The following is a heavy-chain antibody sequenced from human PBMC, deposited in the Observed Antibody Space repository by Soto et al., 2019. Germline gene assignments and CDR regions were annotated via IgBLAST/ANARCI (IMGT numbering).Heavy chain of an antibody. CDR2: MYHSGNT. D-gene: IGHD3-16*01. CDR3: AREFPYYESSDSYFDY. Sequence: LPLTCAVSGGSITSGGYSWGWIRQPPGQGLEWIGYMYHSGNTYYNPSLKGRVTISLDHSRNQFSLHLNSVTPEDTAVYYCAREFPYYESSDSYFDYWGQGALVTVSS. CDR1: GGSITSGGYS. J-gene: IGHJ4*02. V-gene: IGHV4-30-2*01.